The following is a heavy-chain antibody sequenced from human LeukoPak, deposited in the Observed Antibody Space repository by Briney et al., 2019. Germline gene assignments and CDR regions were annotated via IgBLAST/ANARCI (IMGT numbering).Heavy chain of an antibody. CDR3: ASGRGYYYDSSGYQL. CDR1: GGTFSSYA. CDR2: IIPIFGTA. J-gene: IGHJ4*02. D-gene: IGHD3-22*01. V-gene: IGHV1-69*13. Sequence: ASVKVSCKASGGTFSSYAISWVRQAPGQGLEWMGGIIPIFGTANYAQKFQGRVTITADESTSTAYMELSSLRSEDTAVYYCASGRGYYYDSSGYQLWGQGTLVTVSS.